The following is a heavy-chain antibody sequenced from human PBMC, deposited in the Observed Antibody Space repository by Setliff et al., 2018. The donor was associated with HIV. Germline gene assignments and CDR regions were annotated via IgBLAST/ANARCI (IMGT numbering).Heavy chain of an antibody. Sequence: SETLSLTCTVSGGSISSYYWSWIRQPPGKGLEWIGYVFYSGSANYNPSLKSRVTISVDTSKNQFSLTVTSVTAADTAVYYCAREKNGYFGSWGQGTLVTVSS. CDR2: VFYSGSA. J-gene: IGHJ4*02. CDR1: GGSISSYY. CDR3: AREKNGYFGS. V-gene: IGHV4-59*01. D-gene: IGHD2-8*01.